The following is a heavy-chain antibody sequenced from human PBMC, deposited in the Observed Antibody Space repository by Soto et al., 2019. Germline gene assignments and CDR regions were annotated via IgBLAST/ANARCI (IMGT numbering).Heavy chain of an antibody. CDR2: INSDGSST. D-gene: IGHD4-17*01. CDR3: ASTTVTTYYYGMDV. CDR1: GFTFSSYW. J-gene: IGHJ6*02. V-gene: IGHV3-74*01. Sequence: QTGGSLRLSCAASGFTFSSYWMHWVRQAPGKGLVWVSRINSDGSSTSYADSVKGRFTISRDNAKNTLYLQMNSLRAEDTAVYYCASTTVTTYYYGMDVWGQGTTVTVSS.